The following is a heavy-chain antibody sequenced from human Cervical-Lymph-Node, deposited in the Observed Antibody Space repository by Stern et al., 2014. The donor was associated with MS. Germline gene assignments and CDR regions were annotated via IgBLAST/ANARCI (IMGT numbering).Heavy chain of an antibody. V-gene: IGHV3-7*01. CDR3: ASPGTWIS. CDR1: GFTFRNYW. J-gene: IGHJ4*02. CDR2: VNQDGSEK. Sequence: VQLVQSGGGLVQPGGSLRLSCAASGFTFRNYWMAWVRQSPGQGLAWVASVNQDGSEKYYVDSVEGRLAISRDNAKNSLYLQMNSLRAEDTAMYYCASPGTWISWGQGTLVTVSS. D-gene: IGHD2-2*03.